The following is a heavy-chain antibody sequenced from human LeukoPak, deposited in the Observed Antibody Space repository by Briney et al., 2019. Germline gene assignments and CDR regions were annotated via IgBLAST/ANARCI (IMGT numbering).Heavy chain of an antibody. D-gene: IGHD5-18*01. CDR1: GFTFSSYG. CDR3: ARDLVDTAMGPLGYYYGMDV. J-gene: IGHJ6*02. V-gene: IGHV3-21*01. Sequence: GGSLRLSCAASGFTFSSYGMNWVRQAPGKGLEWVSSISSSSSYIYYADSVKGRFTISRDNAKNSLYLQMNSLRAEDTAVYYCARDLVDTAMGPLGYYYGMDVWGQGTTVTVSS. CDR2: ISSSSSYI.